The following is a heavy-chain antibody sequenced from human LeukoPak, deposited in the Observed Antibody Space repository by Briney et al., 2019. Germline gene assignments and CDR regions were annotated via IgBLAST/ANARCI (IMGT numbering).Heavy chain of an antibody. CDR2: IDHSGSV. V-gene: IGHV4-34*01. D-gene: IGHD6-6*01. J-gene: IGHJ4*02. CDR1: GEPFSGYY. CDR3: ARGHSTSGFDY. Sequence: AETLSLTCAVYGEPFSGYYWTWIRQPPGKGLEWIGQIDHSGSVNYNPSLESRVSISVDKPKKQFSLEVNSVTAADTAVYFCARGHSTSGFDYWGQGARVSVSS.